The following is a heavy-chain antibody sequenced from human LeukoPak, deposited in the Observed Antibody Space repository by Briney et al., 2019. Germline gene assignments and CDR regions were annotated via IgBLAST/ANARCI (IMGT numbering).Heavy chain of an antibody. Sequence: ASVKVSCKASGGTFSSYAISWVRQAPGQGLEWMGGIIPIFGTANYAQKFQGRVTMTRDTSISTAYMELSRLRSDDTAVYYCASSYDSSGYYYFDAFDIWGQGTMVTVSS. CDR1: GGTFSSYA. V-gene: IGHV1-69*05. D-gene: IGHD3-22*01. J-gene: IGHJ3*02. CDR2: IIPIFGTA. CDR3: ASSYDSSGYYYFDAFDI.